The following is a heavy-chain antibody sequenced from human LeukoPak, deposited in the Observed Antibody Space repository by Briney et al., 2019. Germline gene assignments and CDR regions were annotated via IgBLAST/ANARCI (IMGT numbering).Heavy chain of an antibody. CDR1: GFTFSTYT. V-gene: IGHV3-64*04. Sequence: PGGSLRLSCSASGFTFSTYTIHWVRQAPGKGLEYVSGISGIGGRTYYADSVKGRFTISRDYSKNTLYLQMNSLRVEDTAVYYCATDCSANSCYRFSGYLNNWYFDLWGRGTLVTVSS. J-gene: IGHJ2*01. D-gene: IGHD2-15*01. CDR2: ISGIGGRT. CDR3: ATDCSANSCYRFSGYLNNWYFDL.